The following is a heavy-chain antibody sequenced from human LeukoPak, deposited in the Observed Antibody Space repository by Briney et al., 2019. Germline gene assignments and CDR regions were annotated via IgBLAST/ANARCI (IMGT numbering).Heavy chain of an antibody. CDR2: ISANGDTT. CDR3: AKARQKDNWFDP. Sequence: GGSLRLSCVASGFTFSNYGMSWVRQAPGKGLEWVSVISANGDTTYYADSVKGRFTISRDNSKNTLYLQMNSLRAEDTAVYYCAKARQKDNWFDPWGQGTLVTVSS. J-gene: IGHJ5*02. V-gene: IGHV3-23*01. CDR1: GFTFSNYG.